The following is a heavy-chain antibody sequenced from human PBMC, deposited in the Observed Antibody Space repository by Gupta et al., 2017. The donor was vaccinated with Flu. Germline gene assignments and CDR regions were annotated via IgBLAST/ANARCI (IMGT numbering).Heavy chain of an antibody. CDR1: GGSISDYY. D-gene: IGHD1-7*01. CDR2: IYYSGNT. V-gene: IGHV4-59*01. J-gene: IGHJ4*02. CDR3: VRGGELSATGDY. Sequence: QVQLQESGPGLVEPSETLSRTCIVPGGSISDYYLTSIRQPPGKGLEWIGYIYYSGNTNYNPSLKSRVTISADTSKNQFSLRFTSVTAADTAVYYCVRGGELSATGDYWGQGILVTVSS.